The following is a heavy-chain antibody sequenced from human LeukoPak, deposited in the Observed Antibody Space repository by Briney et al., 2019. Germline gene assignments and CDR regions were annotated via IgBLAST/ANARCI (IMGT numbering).Heavy chain of an antibody. CDR1: GFTFSGSA. CDR3: TRDSGTYNWFDP. D-gene: IGHD1-26*01. J-gene: IGHJ5*02. CDR2: IDKKDKGYATAT. Sequence: GGSLRLSCAASGFTFSGSAIHWVRQSSGKGLEWVGQIDKKDKGYATATAYAASVKGKFTISRDDSINTAYLQMKSLKTEDTALYYCTRDSGTYNWFDPWGQGTLVTVSS. V-gene: IGHV3-73*01.